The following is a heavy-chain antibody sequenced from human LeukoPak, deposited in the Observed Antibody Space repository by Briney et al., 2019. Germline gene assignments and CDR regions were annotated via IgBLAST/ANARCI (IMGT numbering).Heavy chain of an antibody. V-gene: IGHV3-7*01. D-gene: IGHD1-26*01. Sequence: GGSLRLSCAASGFTFRTYWMSWIRQAPGKEPEWVADINQDGSEEYYLQSVRGRFTVSRDNAQNAVFLQMTNLRADDTAVYYCARWKMELRRNAFDFWGQGTVVTVSS. CDR1: GFTFRTYW. CDR2: INQDGSEE. CDR3: ARWKMELRRNAFDF. J-gene: IGHJ3*01.